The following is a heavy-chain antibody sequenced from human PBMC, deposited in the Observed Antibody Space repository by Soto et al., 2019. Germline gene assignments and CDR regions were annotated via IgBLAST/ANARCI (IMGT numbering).Heavy chain of an antibody. V-gene: IGHV3-23*01. CDR1: GFIFGNYA. CDR2: VTGSGISI. Sequence: EVQLLESGGASVQPGGSLRLSCAASGFIFGNYAMTWVRQAPGKGLEWVSAVTGSGISIYYADSVKGRFSISRDTTKNTLNLQMNALRADDTVVYYSTNSDYVCGRKSSYDFDYWGQGTLVTVSS. J-gene: IGHJ4*02. D-gene: IGHD3-16*01. CDR3: TNSDYVCGRKSSYDFDY.